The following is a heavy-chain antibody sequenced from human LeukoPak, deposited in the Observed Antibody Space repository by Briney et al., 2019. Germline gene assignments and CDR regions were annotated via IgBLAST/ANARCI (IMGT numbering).Heavy chain of an antibody. Sequence: SETLSLTCAVYGGSLSGYYWSWIRQPPGKGLEWIGEINHSGSTNYNPSLKSRVTISVDTSKNQFSLKLSSVTAADTAVYYCARVSRGSYYFDYWGQGTLVTVSS. CDR1: GGSLSGYY. CDR2: INHSGST. CDR3: ARVSRGSYYFDY. V-gene: IGHV4-34*01. J-gene: IGHJ4*02. D-gene: IGHD3-10*01.